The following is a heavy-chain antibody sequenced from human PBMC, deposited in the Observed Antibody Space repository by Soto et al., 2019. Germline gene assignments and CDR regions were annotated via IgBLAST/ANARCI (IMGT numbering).Heavy chain of an antibody. CDR2: ISYDGSNK. V-gene: IGHV3-30*18. D-gene: IGHD6-6*01. J-gene: IGHJ4*02. CDR1: GFTFSSYG. CDR3: AKESRRVSSSYFDY. Sequence: GGSLRLSCAASGFTFSSYGMHWVRQAPGKGLEWVAVISYDGSNKYYADSVKGRFTISRDNSKNTLYLQMNSLRAEDTAVYYCAKESRRVSSSYFDYWGQGTLVTVSS.